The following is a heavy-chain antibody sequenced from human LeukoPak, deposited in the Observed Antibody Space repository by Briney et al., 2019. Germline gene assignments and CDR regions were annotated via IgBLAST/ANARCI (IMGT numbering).Heavy chain of an antibody. J-gene: IGHJ4*02. CDR1: GFTFNNYW. Sequence: GGSLRLSCVASGFTFNNYWMHWVRQAPGKGLVWVSRINSDGSSTNYADSVKGRFTISRDNAQNSLYLQMNSLRAEDSAVYYCATEGIPGRVFRGVIDYWGQGILVTVSS. D-gene: IGHD3-10*01. CDR3: ATEGIPGRVFRGVIDY. V-gene: IGHV3-74*01. CDR2: INSDGSST.